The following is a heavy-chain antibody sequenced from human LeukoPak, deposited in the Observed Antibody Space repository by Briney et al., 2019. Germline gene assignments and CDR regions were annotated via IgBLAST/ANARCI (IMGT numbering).Heavy chain of an antibody. CDR3: ARVAVAGTEVDY. D-gene: IGHD6-19*01. J-gene: IGHJ4*02. CDR1: GGSISSGDYY. CDR2: IYYSGST. V-gene: IGHV4-30-4*01. Sequence: SETLSLTCTVSGGSISSGDYYWSWIRQPPGKGLEWIGYIYYSGSTYYNPSLKSRVTISVDTSKNQFSLKLSPVTAADTAVYYCARVAVAGTEVDYWGQGTLVTVSS.